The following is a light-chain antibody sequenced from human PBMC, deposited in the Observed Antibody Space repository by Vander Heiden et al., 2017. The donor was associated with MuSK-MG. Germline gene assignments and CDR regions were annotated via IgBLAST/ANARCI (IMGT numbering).Light chain of an antibody. CDR1: SRDVGNDIY. CDR2: EGT. Sequence: QSALTQPASESGSPGQSITIPCTGTSRDVGNDIYVSWYQQHPGKAPKLMIYEGTKRPSAVSNRFSGSKSGITASLTISGLQAEDEADYYCCSFASHGSYVFGTGTKVTVL. V-gene: IGLV2-23*01. J-gene: IGLJ1*01. CDR3: CSFASHGSYV.